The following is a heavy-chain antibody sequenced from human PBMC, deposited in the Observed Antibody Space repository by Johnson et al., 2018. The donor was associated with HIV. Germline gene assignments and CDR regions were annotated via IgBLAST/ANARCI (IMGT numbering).Heavy chain of an antibody. J-gene: IGHJ3*02. Sequence: MMLVESGGGLIQPGGSLRLSCAASGFTFSNYDMYWVRQPTGKGLEWVSGLGTAGDTYYADSVKGRFTISRYNAKNSLYLQMNSLRAEDTALYYCAREGTFCGGDCSDGIDIWGQGTLVTVSS. CDR3: AREGTFCGGDCSDGIDI. D-gene: IGHD2-21*02. CDR2: LGTAGDT. CDR1: GFTFSNYD. V-gene: IGHV3-13*01.